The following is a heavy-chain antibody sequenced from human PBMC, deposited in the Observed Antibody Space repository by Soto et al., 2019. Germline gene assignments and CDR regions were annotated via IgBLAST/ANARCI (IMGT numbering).Heavy chain of an antibody. D-gene: IGHD3-3*01. J-gene: IGHJ4*02. CDR1: GGSISSGGYY. Sequence: SETLSLTCTVSGGSISSGGYYWSWIRPHPGKGLEWIGYIYYSGSTYYNPSLKSRVTISVDTSKNQFSLKLSSVTAADTAVYYCARGTRYYDFWSGFRPTSSGEYYFDYWGQGTLVTVSS. V-gene: IGHV4-31*03. CDR2: IYYSGST. CDR3: ARGTRYYDFWSGFRPTSSGEYYFDY.